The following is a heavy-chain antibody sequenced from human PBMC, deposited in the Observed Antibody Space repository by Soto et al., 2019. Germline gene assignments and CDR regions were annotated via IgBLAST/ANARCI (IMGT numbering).Heavy chain of an antibody. J-gene: IGHJ4*02. V-gene: IGHV4-34*01. CDR2: INHSGST. CDR3: ARRHYYDSSGYPYYFDY. D-gene: IGHD3-22*01. CDR1: GGSFSGYY. Sequence: SETLSLTCAVYGGSFSGYYWSWIRQPPGKGLEWIGEINHSGSTNYNPSLKSRVTISVDTSKNQFSLRLSSVTAADTAVYYCARRHYYDSSGYPYYFDYWGQGTLVTVSS.